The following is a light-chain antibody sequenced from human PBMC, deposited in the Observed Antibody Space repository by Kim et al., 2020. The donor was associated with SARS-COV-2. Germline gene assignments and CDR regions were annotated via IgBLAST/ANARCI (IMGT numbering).Light chain of an antibody. V-gene: IGKV1-33*01. CDR3: QQFDSLPLT. CDR2: DAA. J-gene: IGKJ4*01. CDR1: QDIDNY. Sequence: DIQMTQSPSSLSASVGDRVTITCQASQDIDNYLNWYQQKPGKAPKLLISDAATLETGVPSRFSGRGSGTDFTLTISSLQPEDTATYYCQQFDSLPLTFGGGTKVDIK.